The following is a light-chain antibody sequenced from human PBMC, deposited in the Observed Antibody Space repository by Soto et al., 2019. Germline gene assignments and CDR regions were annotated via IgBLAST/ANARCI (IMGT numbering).Light chain of an antibody. Sequence: DIQMTQSPSSVSASVGDRVTITCRASQTLNNYLTWFQQKPGKAPKVLIYAASTLQSGVPSRFSGSGSGAEFTLTISSLQPDDFATYYCQQSFSPLLTFGGGTKVEIK. J-gene: IGKJ4*01. CDR3: QQSFSPLLT. CDR1: QTLNNY. V-gene: IGKV1-39*01. CDR2: AAS.